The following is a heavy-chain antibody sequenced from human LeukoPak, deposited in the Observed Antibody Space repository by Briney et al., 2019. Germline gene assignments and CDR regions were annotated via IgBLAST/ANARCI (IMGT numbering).Heavy chain of an antibody. Sequence: GGSLRLSCAASGFTFSSYGMHGVRQAPGKGLEWGAVISYDGSNKYYADSVKGRFTISRANSKHTLYLQMNSLSAEDTAVYYCATGPRGTYDRAAFATWGQGPMVPVSS. V-gene: IGHV3-30*03. CDR1: GFTFSSYG. CDR2: ISYDGSNK. J-gene: IGHJ3*02. D-gene: IGHD3-10*02. CDR3: ATGPRGTYDRAAFAT.